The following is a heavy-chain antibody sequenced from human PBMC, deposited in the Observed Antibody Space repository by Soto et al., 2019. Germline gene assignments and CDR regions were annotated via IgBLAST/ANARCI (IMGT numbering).Heavy chain of an antibody. V-gene: IGHV1-69*13. J-gene: IGHJ4*02. CDR1: GGTFSSYA. CDR2: IIPIFGTA. CDR3: ARDRSYEQWQVHYY. Sequence: AAVKVSCKASGGTFSSYAISWVRQAPGQGLEWMGGIIPIFGTANYAQKFQGRVTITADESTSTAYMELSSLRSEDTAVYYCARDRSYEQWQVHYYWGQGTLVTVSS. D-gene: IGHD6-19*01.